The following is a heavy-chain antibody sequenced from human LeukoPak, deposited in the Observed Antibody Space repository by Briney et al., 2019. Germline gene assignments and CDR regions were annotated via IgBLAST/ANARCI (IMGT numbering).Heavy chain of an antibody. CDR1: GFTVSSND. D-gene: IGHD1-26*01. V-gene: IGHV3-66*01. CDR3: ARDSTGWSWRFDY. CDR2: IYSGGST. J-gene: IGHJ4*02. Sequence: GGSLRLSCAASGFTVSSNDMSWVRQAPGKGLEWVSIIYSGGSTYYADSVKGRFTISRDNSKNTLYLQMNSLRAEDTAVYYCARDSTGWSWRFDYWGQGTLVTVSS.